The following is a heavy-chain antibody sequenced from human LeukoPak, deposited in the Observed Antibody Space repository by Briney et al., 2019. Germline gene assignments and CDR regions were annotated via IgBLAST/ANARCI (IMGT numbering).Heavy chain of an antibody. Sequence: GGSLRLSCAASGFTFSSYSMNWVRQAPGKGLEWVSSISSSSSYIYYADSVKGRFTISRDNAKNSLYLQMNSLRAEDTAVYYCARGPSSSWYWFDPWGQGTLVTVSS. CDR2: ISSSSSYI. J-gene: IGHJ5*02. CDR3: ARGPSSSWYWFDP. V-gene: IGHV3-21*01. CDR1: GFTFSSYS. D-gene: IGHD6-13*01.